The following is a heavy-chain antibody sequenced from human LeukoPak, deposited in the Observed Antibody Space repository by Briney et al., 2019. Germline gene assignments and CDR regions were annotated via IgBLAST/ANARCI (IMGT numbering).Heavy chain of an antibody. J-gene: IGHJ5*02. CDR3: ARGQGAAGTQIKYNWFDP. D-gene: IGHD6-13*01. CDR1: GFTFSSYA. V-gene: IGHV3-30-3*01. CDR2: ISYDGSNK. Sequence: GWSLRLSCAASGFTFSSYAMHWVRQAPGKGLEWVAVISYDGSNKYYADSVKGRFTISRDNSKNTLYLQMNSLRAEDTAVYYCARGQGAAGTQIKYNWFDPWGQGTLVTVSS.